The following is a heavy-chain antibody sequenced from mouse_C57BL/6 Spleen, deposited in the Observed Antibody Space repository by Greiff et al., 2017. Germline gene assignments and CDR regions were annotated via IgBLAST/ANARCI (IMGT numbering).Heavy chain of an antibody. J-gene: IGHJ1*03. CDR1: GYTFTSYW. D-gene: IGHD3-3*01. CDR2: INPSSGYT. Sequence: QVQLQQSGAELAKPGASVKLSCKASGYTFTSYWMHWVKQRPGQGLEWIGYINPSSGYTKYNQKFKDKATLTADKSSSTAYRPLSSLTYRDSAVDYCASKGWDGYFDVWGTGTTVTVSS. CDR3: ASKGWDGYFDV. V-gene: IGHV1-7*01.